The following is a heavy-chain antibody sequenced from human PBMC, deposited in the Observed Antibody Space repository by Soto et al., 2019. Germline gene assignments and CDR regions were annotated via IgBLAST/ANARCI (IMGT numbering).Heavy chain of an antibody. D-gene: IGHD3-22*01. CDR2: ISSSSSTI. Sequence: HPGGSLRLSCAASGFTFSSYSMNWVRQAPGKGLEWVSYISSSSSTIYYADSVKGRFTISRDNAKNSLYLQMNSLRDEDTAVYYCARLTYYYDSSGYGLYYYYGMDVWGQGTTVTVSS. CDR3: ARLTYYYDSSGYGLYYYYGMDV. V-gene: IGHV3-48*02. CDR1: GFTFSSYS. J-gene: IGHJ6*02.